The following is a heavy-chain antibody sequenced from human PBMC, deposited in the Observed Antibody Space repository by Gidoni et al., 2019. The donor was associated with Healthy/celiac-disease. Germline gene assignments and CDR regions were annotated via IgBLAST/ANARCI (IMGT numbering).Heavy chain of an antibody. D-gene: IGHD3-10*01. CDR2: IYYSGST. CDR1: GGSISSGDYY. V-gene: IGHV4-30-4*01. J-gene: IGHJ4*02. CDR3: ARVANMVLTTEYYFDY. Sequence: QVQLQESGPGLVKPSQTLSLTCTVSGGSISSGDYYWSWMRQPPGKGLEWIGYIYYSGSTYYNPSLKSRVTISVDTSKNQFSLKLSSVTAADTAVYYCARVANMVLTTEYYFDYWGQGTLVTVSS.